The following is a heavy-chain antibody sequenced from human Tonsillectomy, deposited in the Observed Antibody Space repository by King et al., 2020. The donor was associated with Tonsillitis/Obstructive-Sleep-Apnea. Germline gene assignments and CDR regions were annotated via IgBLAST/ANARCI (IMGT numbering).Heavy chain of an antibody. Sequence: VQLVESGGGLVKPGRSLRLSCTASGFTFGDYAMSWFRQAPGKGLEWVGFIRSKAYGGTTEYAAFVKGRFTISREDSKSIAYLQMNSLKTEDTAVYYCSGSYGAGSYYSSHDYWGQGTLVTVSS. CDR1: GFTFGDYA. V-gene: IGHV3-49*05. CDR2: IRSKAYGGTT. D-gene: IGHD3-10*01. CDR3: SGSYGAGSYYSSHDY. J-gene: IGHJ4*02.